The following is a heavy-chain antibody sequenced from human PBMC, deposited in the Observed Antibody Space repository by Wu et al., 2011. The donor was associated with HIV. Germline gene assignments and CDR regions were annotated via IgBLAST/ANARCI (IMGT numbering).Heavy chain of an antibody. V-gene: IGHV1-8*03. CDR3: ASTDCSSTSCYGHYYYYYMDV. CDR1: GYTFTNYD. D-gene: IGHD2-2*01. J-gene: IGHJ6*03. Sequence: SGYTFTNYDISWVRQATGQGLEWMGWMNPNSGDTGYAQKFQGRVTITRNTSISTAYMELSSLRSEDTAIYYCASTDCSSTSCYGHYYYYYMDVWGKGTTVTVSS. CDR2: MNPNSGDT.